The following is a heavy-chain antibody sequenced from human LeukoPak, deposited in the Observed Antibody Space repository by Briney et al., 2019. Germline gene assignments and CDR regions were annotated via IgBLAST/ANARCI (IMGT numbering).Heavy chain of an antibody. V-gene: IGHV3-33*08. Sequence: GGSLRLSCAASGFTFSSYGMHWVRQAPGKGLEWVAVIWYDGSNKYYADSVKGRFTISRDNSKNTLYLQMNSLRAEDTAVYYCAREFGLVVPAAMPTYYYYGMDVWGQGTTVTVSS. CDR3: AREFGLVVPAAMPTYYYYGMDV. J-gene: IGHJ6*02. CDR1: GFTFSSYG. CDR2: IWYDGSNK. D-gene: IGHD2-2*01.